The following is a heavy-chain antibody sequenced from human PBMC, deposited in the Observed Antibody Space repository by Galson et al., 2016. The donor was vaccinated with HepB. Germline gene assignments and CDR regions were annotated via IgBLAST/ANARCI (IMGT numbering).Heavy chain of an antibody. CDR2: ITWNSGTI. V-gene: IGHV3-9*01. J-gene: IGHJ4*02. Sequence: SLRLSCAASGFIFDDYAMHWVRQAPGKGLEWVSGITWNSGTIGYADSVKGRFTISRDNAKNSLYLQMNSLRGDDTALYYCAKDIRSVATSFDNWGQGTLVTVSS. D-gene: IGHD5-12*01. CDR1: GFIFDDYA. CDR3: AKDIRSVATSFDN.